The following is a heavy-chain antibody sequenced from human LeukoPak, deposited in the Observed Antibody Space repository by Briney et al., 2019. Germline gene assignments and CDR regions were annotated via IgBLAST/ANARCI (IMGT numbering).Heavy chain of an antibody. CDR3: ARGWGYYDILTGYYREYYFDY. V-gene: IGHV1-2*02. Sequence: GSVKVSCKASGYTFTGYYMHWVRQAPGQGLEWMGWINPNSGGTNYAQKFQGRVTMTRDTSISTAYMELSRLRSDDTAVYYCARGWGYYDILTGYYREYYFDYWGQGTLVTVSS. CDR1: GYTFTGYY. J-gene: IGHJ4*02. CDR2: INPNSGGT. D-gene: IGHD3-9*01.